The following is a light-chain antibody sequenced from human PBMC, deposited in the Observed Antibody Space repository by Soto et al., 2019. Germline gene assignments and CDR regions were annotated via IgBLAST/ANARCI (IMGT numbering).Light chain of an antibody. Sequence: QSVLTQPPSASGSPGQSVTISCTGTSSDVGGYHYVSWYQQHPGKAPKLMIYEVTKRPSGVPDRFSGSKSGNTASLTVSGLQAEDEADYYCCSYAGSNNFVFGSGTKLTVL. CDR2: EVT. V-gene: IGLV2-8*01. CDR3: CSYAGSNNFV. J-gene: IGLJ1*01. CDR1: SSDVGGYHY.